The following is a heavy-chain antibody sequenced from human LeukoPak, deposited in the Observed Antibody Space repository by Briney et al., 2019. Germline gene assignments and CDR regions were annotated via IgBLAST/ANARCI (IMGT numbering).Heavy chain of an antibody. CDR1: GGSISSYY. V-gene: IGHV4-59*01. J-gene: IGHJ6*03. CDR2: IYYSGRT. Sequence: SETLSLTCTVSGGSISSYYWSWIRQPPGEGLEGMGGIYYSGRTNYNPSLKRRLTISVDTSYNQLSLKVSSVTAADTPVYYCARADTRPYYYMDVWGKGTTVTVSS. D-gene: IGHD5-18*01. CDR3: ARADTRPYYYMDV.